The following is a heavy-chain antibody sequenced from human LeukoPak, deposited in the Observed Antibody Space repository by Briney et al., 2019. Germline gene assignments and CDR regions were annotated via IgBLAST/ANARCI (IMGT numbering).Heavy chain of an antibody. CDR1: GGSISSGGNY. D-gene: IGHD2-2*02. J-gene: IGHJ5*02. Sequence: SETLSLTCTVSGGSISSGGNYWSWIRQHPEKGLEWIGYIYYSGGTSYNPSLKSRLTISVDTSKNQFSLKLSSVTAADTAVYYCARDLYCSSTSCYKVGWFDPWGQGTLVTVSS. CDR2: IYYSGGT. V-gene: IGHV4-31*03. CDR3: ARDLYCSSTSCYKVGWFDP.